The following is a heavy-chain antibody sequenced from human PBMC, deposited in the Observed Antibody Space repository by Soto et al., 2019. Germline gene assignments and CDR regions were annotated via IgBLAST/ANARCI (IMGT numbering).Heavy chain of an antibody. V-gene: IGHV3-23*01. D-gene: IGHD3-3*01. J-gene: IGHJ4*02. CDR1: GFSFGSYA. Sequence: GGSLRLSCAASGFSFGSYALSWVRQAPGKGLEWVSTISGSDGKTFYADSVKGRFSISRDTSQSTLYLQMNSLRANDTAMYYCARWSYLDYWGQGTRVTVSS. CDR3: ARWSYLDY. CDR2: ISGSDGKT.